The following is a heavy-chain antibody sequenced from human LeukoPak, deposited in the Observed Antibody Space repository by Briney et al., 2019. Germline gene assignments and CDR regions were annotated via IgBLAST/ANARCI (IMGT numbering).Heavy chain of an antibody. CDR1: GFTFSSYT. V-gene: IGHV3-48*01. CDR2: ISSSSATK. CDR3: ARDRPLSGYDFDS. D-gene: IGHD5-12*01. J-gene: IGHJ4*02. Sequence: PGGSLRLSCAASGFTFSSYTMNWVRQAPGKGLEWVSYISSSSATKYYADPVKGRFTISRDNARNSLFLQMNSLRAEDTAIYYCARDRPLSGYDFDSWGRGTLVTVSS.